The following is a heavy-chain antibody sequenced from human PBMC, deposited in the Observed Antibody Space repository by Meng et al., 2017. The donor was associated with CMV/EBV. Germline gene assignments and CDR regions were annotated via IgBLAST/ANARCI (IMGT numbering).Heavy chain of an antibody. CDR2: ISSSSSYI. J-gene: IGHJ4*02. CDR3: ARVYDSSGYYYYFDY. CDR1: GFTFSSYS. D-gene: IGHD3-22*01. Sequence: EVQLVESGGGLVNPGGSVRLSCAASGFTFSSYSMNWVRQAPGKGLEWVSSISSSSSYIYYADSVKGRFTISRDNAKNSLYLQMNSLRAEDTAVYYCARVYDSSGYYYYFDYWGQGALVTVVS. V-gene: IGHV3-21*01.